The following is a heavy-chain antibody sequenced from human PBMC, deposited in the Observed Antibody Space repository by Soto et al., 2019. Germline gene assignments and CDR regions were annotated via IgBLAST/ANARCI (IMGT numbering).Heavy chain of an antibody. Sequence: SDTLSLTCAVSGGAISGPDWCAWGRRAPGKGLQWIGEIYHSGITNYNPSLRSRVSMSVDKSNNEFSLSLTSVTAADTAVYYCATLPPRIVVVFTEMPTWGQGILVTVS. V-gene: IGHV4-4*02. J-gene: IGHJ5*02. CDR3: ATLPPRIVVVFTEMPT. D-gene: IGHD2-21*01. CDR2: IYHSGIT. CDR1: GGAISGPDW.